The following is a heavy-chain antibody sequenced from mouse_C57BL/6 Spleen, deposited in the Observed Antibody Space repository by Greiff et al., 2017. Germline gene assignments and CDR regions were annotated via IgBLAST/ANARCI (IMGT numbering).Heavy chain of an antibody. V-gene: IGHV1-18*01. D-gene: IGHD1-1*01. CDR2: INPNNGGT. Sequence: DVKLQESGPELVKPGASVKIPCKASGYTFTDYNMDWVKQSHGKSLEWIGDINPNNGGTIYNQKFKGKATLTVDKSSSTAYMELRSLTSEDTAVYYCATYGSSSFAYWGQGTLVTVSA. CDR1: GYTFTDYN. CDR3: ATYGSSSFAY. J-gene: IGHJ3*01.